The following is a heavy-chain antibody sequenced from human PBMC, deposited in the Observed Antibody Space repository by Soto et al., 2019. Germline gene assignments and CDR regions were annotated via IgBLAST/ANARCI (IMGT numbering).Heavy chain of an antibody. CDR2: ITSNSDHI. CDR1: GFMFSAYT. CDR3: ATPYYYNH. V-gene: IGHV3-21*01. Sequence: GGSLRLSCAASGFMFSAYTMSWVRQAPGKGLEWLSSITSNSDHIDYADSVRGRFTVSRDNARKSLYLQMDSLGAEDTGVYYCATPYYYNHWGPGTLVTVSS. J-gene: IGHJ4*02.